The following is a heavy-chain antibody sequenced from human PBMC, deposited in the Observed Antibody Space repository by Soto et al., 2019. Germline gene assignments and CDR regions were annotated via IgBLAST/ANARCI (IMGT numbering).Heavy chain of an antibody. CDR2: ITSNSDHI. CDR1: GFMFSAYT. CDR3: ATPYYYNH. V-gene: IGHV3-21*01. Sequence: GGSLRLSCAASGFMFSAYTMSWVRQAPGKGLEWLSSITSNSDHIDYADSVRGRFTVSRDNARKSLYLQMDSLGAEDTGVYYCATPYYYNHWGPGTLVTVSS. J-gene: IGHJ4*02.